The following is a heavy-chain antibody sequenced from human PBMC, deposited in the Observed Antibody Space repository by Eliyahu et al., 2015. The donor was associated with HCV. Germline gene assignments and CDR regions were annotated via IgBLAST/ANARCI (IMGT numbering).Heavy chain of an antibody. Sequence: EVQLVESGGGLVQPGGSLRLSCAASXFTVSSNYLSWVRQAPGKGLEWVSVIYSGGSTYYADSVKGRFTISRDNSKNTLYLQMNSLRAEDTAVYYCARGEGYSYGYGYYFDYWGQGTLVTVSS. CDR1: XFTVSSNY. V-gene: IGHV3-66*01. CDR3: ARGEGYSYGYGYYFDY. J-gene: IGHJ4*02. CDR2: IYSGGST. D-gene: IGHD5-18*01.